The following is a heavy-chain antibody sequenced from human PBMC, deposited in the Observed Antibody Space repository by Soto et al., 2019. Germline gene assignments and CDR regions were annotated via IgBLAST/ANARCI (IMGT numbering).Heavy chain of an antibody. V-gene: IGHV3-48*03. CDR2: ISSSGSTK. D-gene: IGHD3-16*01. J-gene: IGHJ4*02. Sequence: DVQLVESGGALLQTGGSLRLSCVASGFTFSSHEMNWVRQAPGKGLEWVSYISSSGSTKFYADSVKGRFTISRDNAEETLYLQMNSLRAEDTAVYYCARIGVVESRSLDYWGQGTRVTVSS. CDR1: GFTFSSHE. CDR3: ARIGVVESRSLDY.